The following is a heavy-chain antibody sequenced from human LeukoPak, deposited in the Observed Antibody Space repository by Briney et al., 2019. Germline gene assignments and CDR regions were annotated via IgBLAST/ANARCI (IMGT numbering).Heavy chain of an antibody. D-gene: IGHD2-8*01. CDR2: ISAYSGHT. J-gene: IGHJ4*02. V-gene: IGHV1-18*01. CDR1: DRTFSNYG. Sequence: GASVKVSCKASDRTFSNYGISWVRQAPGQGLEWMGWISAYSGHTYYAQKLQGRVTVTTDTSTSTAYMELRSLRSDDTAVYYCARTNLDCKNGVCYDYWGQGTLVTVSS. CDR3: ARTNLDCKNGVCYDY.